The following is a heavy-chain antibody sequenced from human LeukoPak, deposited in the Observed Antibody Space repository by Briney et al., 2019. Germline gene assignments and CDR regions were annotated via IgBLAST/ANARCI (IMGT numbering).Heavy chain of an antibody. Sequence: SVKVSCKASGGTFSSYAISWVRQAPGQGLEWMGGIIPIFGTANYAQKFQGRVTITADESTSTAYMELSSLRSEDTAVYYCASPGVYSSSFWEYYFDYWGQGTLVTVSS. D-gene: IGHD6-6*01. J-gene: IGHJ4*02. CDR1: GGTFSSYA. V-gene: IGHV1-69*13. CDR3: ASPGVYSSSFWEYYFDY. CDR2: IIPIFGTA.